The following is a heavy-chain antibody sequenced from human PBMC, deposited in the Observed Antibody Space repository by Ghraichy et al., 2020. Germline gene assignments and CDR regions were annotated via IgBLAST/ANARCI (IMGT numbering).Heavy chain of an antibody. CDR3: ARVRRYDFWSGRLDKYYFDY. J-gene: IGHJ4*02. Sequence: SETLSLTCAVYGGSFSGYYWSWIRQPPGKGLEWIGEINHSGSTNYNPSLKSRVTISVDTSKNQFSLKLSSVTAADTAVYYCARVRRYDFWSGRLDKYYFDYWGQGTLVTVSS. V-gene: IGHV4-34*01. CDR1: GGSFSGYY. D-gene: IGHD3-3*01. CDR2: INHSGST.